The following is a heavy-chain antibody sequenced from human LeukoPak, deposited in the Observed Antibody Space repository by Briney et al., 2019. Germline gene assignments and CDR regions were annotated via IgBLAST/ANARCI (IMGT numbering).Heavy chain of an antibody. CDR3: ARSVRVQGVSN. CDR1: GGSFSGYY. CDR2: IYYSGST. V-gene: IGHV4-31*11. D-gene: IGHD3-10*01. Sequence: SETLSLTCAVYGGSFSGYYWSWIRQHPGKGLEWIGYIYYSGSTYYNPSLKSRVTISVDTSKNQFSLKLSSVTAADTAVYYCARSVRVQGVSNWGQGTLVTVSS. J-gene: IGHJ4*02.